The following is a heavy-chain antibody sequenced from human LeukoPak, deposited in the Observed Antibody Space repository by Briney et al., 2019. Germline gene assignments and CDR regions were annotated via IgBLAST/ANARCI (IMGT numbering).Heavy chain of an antibody. Sequence: GASVKVSCKASGGTFSSYAISWVRQAPGQGLEWMGWISAYNGNTNYAQKLQGRVTMTTDTSTSTAYMELRSLRSDDTAVYYCARIRPGIAAAAHGGGYYYYYMDVWGKGTTVTVSS. CDR3: ARIRPGIAAAAHGGGYYYYYMDV. CDR1: GGTFSSYA. CDR2: ISAYNGNT. J-gene: IGHJ6*03. D-gene: IGHD6-13*01. V-gene: IGHV1-18*01.